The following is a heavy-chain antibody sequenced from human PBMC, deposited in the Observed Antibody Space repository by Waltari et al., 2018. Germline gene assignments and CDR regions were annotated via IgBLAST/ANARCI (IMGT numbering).Heavy chain of an antibody. V-gene: IGHV4-38-2*01. Sequence: QVQLQESGPGLVKPSETLSLTCAVSGYSISSGYYWGWIRQPPGKGLEWIGSIYHSGSTYYNPSLKSRVTISVDTSKNQFSLKLSSVTAADTAVYYCARCEYGSGSSDYWGQGTLVTVSS. CDR1: GYSISSGYY. D-gene: IGHD3-10*01. CDR2: IYHSGST. CDR3: ARCEYGSGSSDY. J-gene: IGHJ4*02.